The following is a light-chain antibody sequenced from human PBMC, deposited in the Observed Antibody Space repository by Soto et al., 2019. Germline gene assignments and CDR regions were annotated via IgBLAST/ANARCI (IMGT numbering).Light chain of an antibody. CDR2: GAS. J-gene: IGKJ1*01. Sequence: EIVLTQSPGTLSLSPGERATLSCRASQSVRSSYLAWYQQKPGQAPRLLIYGASSRATGIPDRFSGSGSGTDFTLTISRLVPEDFAVYYCQQYGSSPRTFGQGTKVEIK. V-gene: IGKV3-20*01. CDR3: QQYGSSPRT. CDR1: QSVRSSY.